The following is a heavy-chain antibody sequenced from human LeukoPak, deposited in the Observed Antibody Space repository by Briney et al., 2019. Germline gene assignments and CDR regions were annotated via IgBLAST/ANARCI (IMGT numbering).Heavy chain of an antibody. V-gene: IGHV4-39*07. CDR2: IYYSGST. J-gene: IGHJ6*03. D-gene: IGHD6-6*01. CDR1: GGSISSSSYY. Sequence: SETLSLTCTVSGGSISSSSYYWGWIRQPPGKGLEWIGSIYYSGSTYYNPSLKSRVTISVDTSKNQFSLKLSSVTAADTAVYYCASLVSAARSSYYMDVWGKGTTVTVSS. CDR3: ASLVSAARSSYYMDV.